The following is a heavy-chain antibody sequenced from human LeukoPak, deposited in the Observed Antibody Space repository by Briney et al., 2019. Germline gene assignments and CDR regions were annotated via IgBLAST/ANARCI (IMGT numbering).Heavy chain of an antibody. V-gene: IGHV4-4*02. J-gene: IGHJ4*02. Sequence: TETLSLTCAVSGGSISSSNWWSWVRQPPGKGLEWIGEIYHSGSTNYNPSLKSRVTISLDKSKNQFSLKLYSVTAADTAVYYCARASHDYGGYSHFDYWGQGTLVTVSS. CDR2: IYHSGST. D-gene: IGHD4-17*01. CDR1: GGSISSSNW. CDR3: ARASHDYGGYSHFDY.